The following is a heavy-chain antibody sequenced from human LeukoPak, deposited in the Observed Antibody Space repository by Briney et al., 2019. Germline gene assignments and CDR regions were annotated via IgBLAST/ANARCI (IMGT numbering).Heavy chain of an antibody. CDR1: GFTFSSYA. Sequence: PGGSLRLSCAASGFTFSSYAMSWVRQAPGKGLEWVSAITGSGNSTYYADSVKGRFTISRDNSKNTLYLQMNSLRAEDTAIYYCAKRMAVAGNFDSWGQGTLVTVSS. J-gene: IGHJ4*02. V-gene: IGHV3-23*01. D-gene: IGHD6-19*01. CDR2: ITGSGNST. CDR3: AKRMAVAGNFDS.